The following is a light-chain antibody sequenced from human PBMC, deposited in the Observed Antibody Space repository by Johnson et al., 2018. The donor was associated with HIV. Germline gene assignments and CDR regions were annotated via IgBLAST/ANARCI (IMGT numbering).Light chain of an antibody. J-gene: IGLJ1*01. CDR3: GTWDSSLSAGV. CDR1: SSNIGNNY. Sequence: HSVLTQPPSMSAAPGQKVTISCSASSSNIGNNYVSWYQQLPGTAPKLLIYENNKRPSGIPDRFSGSKSGTSATLGITGLQTGDEADYDSGTWDSSLSAGVLGNGTKVPVL. CDR2: ENN. V-gene: IGLV1-51*02.